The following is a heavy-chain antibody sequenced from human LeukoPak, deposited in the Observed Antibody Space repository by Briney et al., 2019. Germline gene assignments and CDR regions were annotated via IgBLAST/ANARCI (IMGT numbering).Heavy chain of an antibody. Sequence: ASVKVSCKASGYTFTSYGISWVRQAPGQGLEWTGWISAYNGNTNYAQKLQGRVTMTTDTSTSTAYMELRSLRSDDTAVYYCARVYTAVAMNWFDPWGQGTLVTVSS. CDR1: GYTFTSYG. CDR2: ISAYNGNT. V-gene: IGHV1-18*01. D-gene: IGHD6-19*01. CDR3: ARVYTAVAMNWFDP. J-gene: IGHJ5*02.